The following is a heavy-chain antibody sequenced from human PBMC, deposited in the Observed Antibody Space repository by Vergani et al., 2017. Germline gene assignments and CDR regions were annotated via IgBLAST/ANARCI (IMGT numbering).Heavy chain of an antibody. CDR3: ARLYGRDSSGSKYFDY. CDR1: GYSFTNYW. Sequence: EVQLVQSGAEVKKPGESLKISCQISGYSFTNYWIGWVRQMPGKGLEWMGIIHPADSDTRYSPSFQGQGTISVDKSISTAYLQRSSLRASDSAMYYCARLYGRDSSGSKYFDYGGQGTLITVSS. D-gene: IGHD3-22*01. V-gene: IGHV5-51*01. CDR2: IHPADSDT. J-gene: IGHJ4*02.